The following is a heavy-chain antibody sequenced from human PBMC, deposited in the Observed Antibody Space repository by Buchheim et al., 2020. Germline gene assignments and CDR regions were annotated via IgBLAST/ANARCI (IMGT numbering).Heavy chain of an antibody. J-gene: IGHJ6*02. CDR2: ISSSSSTI. D-gene: IGHD3-3*01. Sequence: EVQLVESGGGLVQPGGSLRLSCAASGFTFSSYSMNWVRQAPGKGLEWVSYISSSSSTIYYADSVKGRFTISRDNAKNTLYLQMNSLRAEDTAVYYCARDGSDYDFWSGYYPGVHYYGMDVWGQGTT. CDR3: ARDGSDYDFWSGYYPGVHYYGMDV. CDR1: GFTFSSYS. V-gene: IGHV3-48*01.